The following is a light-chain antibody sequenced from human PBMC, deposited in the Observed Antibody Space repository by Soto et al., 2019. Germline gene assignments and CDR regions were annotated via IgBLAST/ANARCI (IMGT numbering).Light chain of an antibody. V-gene: IGLV2-14*01. CDR2: DVT. Sequence: QSALTQPASVSGSPGQSITISCTGTSRDVGGYNYVSWYQQHPGKAPKHIIYDVTNRPSGVSNRFSGSKSGNTASLTISGLQAEDEADYYCSSYTSSSTPMVFGGGTKLTVL. J-gene: IGLJ3*02. CDR1: SRDVGGYNY. CDR3: SSYTSSSTPMV.